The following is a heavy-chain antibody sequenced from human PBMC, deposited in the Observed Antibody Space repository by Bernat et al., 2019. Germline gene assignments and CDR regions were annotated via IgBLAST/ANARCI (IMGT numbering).Heavy chain of an antibody. CDR3: ARVARTWSSGYHEYNWFDP. D-gene: IGHD3-22*01. J-gene: IGHJ5*02. CDR1: GFTVSSNY. CDR2: IYSGGST. Sequence: EVQLVESGGGLVQPGGSLRLSCAASGFTVSSNYMSWVRQAPGKGLEWVSVIYSGGSTYYADSVKGRFTISRHNSKNTLYLQMNSLRAEDTDVYYCARVARTWSSGYHEYNWFDPWGQGTLVTVSS. V-gene: IGHV3-53*04.